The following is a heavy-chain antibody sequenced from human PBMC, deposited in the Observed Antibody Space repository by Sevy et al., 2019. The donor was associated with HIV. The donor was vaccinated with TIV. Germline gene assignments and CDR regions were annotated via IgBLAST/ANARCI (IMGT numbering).Heavy chain of an antibody. V-gene: IGHV3-48*01. J-gene: IGHJ4*02. CDR3: ARGPRWYYFDY. D-gene: IGHD2-15*01. CDR1: GFTFSSYS. Sequence: GGSLRLSCAASGFTFSSYSMNWVRQAPGKGPEWVSYISSSRYTIYYADSVTGRFTISRDNVKNSLYLQMNSLRAEDTAVYYCARGPRWYYFDYWGQGTLVTVSS. CDR2: ISSSRYTI.